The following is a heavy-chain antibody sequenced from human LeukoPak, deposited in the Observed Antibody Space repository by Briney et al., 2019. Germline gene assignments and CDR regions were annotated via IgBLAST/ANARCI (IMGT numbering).Heavy chain of an antibody. D-gene: IGHD6-19*01. J-gene: IGHJ4*02. CDR3: AREQQWLGPLDY. CDR1: GFSFGSFG. V-gene: IGHV3-33*01. CDR2: IYSDGSNE. Sequence: GGSLRLSCAASGFSFGSFGLHWVRQAPGKGLEWVAIIYSDGSNEYYADSVKGRFTISRDNSKNTPSLQMNSLRAEDTAVYHCAREQQWLGPLDYWGQGTLVTVSS.